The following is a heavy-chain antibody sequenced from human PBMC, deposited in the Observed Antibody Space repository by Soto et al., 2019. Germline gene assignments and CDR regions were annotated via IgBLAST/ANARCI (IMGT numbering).Heavy chain of an antibody. D-gene: IGHD5-18*01. V-gene: IGHV3-48*03. Sequence: EVQLVESGGGLVQPGGSLRLSCAASGFSFHSYGMDWVRQGPGKGLEWISHISMSGTTKFYADSVKGRFTISRDNGKKLMFLEMNRVRAGDTAVYLCGSEGYNYFDHWGQGILVTVSS. CDR3: GSEGYNYFDH. CDR1: GFSFHSYG. J-gene: IGHJ4*02. CDR2: ISMSGTTK.